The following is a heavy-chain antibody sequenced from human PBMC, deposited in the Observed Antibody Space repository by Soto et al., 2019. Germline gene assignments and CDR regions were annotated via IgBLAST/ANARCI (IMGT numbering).Heavy chain of an antibody. J-gene: IGHJ4*02. D-gene: IGHD2-21*01. V-gene: IGHV1-69*08. Sequence: QVQLVQSGAEVKKPGSSVKVSCKASGGTFSSYTISWVRQAPGQGLEWMGRIIPILGIANYAQKFQGRVTITXXKXTXXAYMELSSLRSEDTAVYYCAREVGTRDGYIYYFDYWGQGTLVTVSS. CDR1: GGTFSSYT. CDR2: IIPILGIA. CDR3: AREVGTRDGYIYYFDY.